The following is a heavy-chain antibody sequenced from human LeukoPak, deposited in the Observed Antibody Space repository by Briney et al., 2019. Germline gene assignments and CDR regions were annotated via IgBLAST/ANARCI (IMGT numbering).Heavy chain of an antibody. V-gene: IGHV3-23*01. Sequence: GGSLRLSCSASGFSFIDGAIHWVRHPPRPGLGWVTSISGSGGSTYYADSVRGRFAISRDNSKSMLFLQMNSLRAEDTVIYYCAKEVGSSSICGGDCYSSLEYWGQGTLVTVSS. CDR3: AKEVGSSSICGGDCYSSLEY. J-gene: IGHJ4*02. CDR2: ISGSGGST. CDR1: GFSFIDGA. D-gene: IGHD2-21*02.